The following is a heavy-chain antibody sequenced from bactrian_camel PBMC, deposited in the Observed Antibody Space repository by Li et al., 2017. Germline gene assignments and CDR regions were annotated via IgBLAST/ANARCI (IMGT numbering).Heavy chain of an antibody. Sequence: QVQLVESGGGSVQAGGSLRLSCEATGSGNSDNQYCMGWFRQAPGKKREGVATIDGDGTTIYADSVKGRFTISQDNIKNILYLEMNSLKPEDTGTYFCATHTPFTPIGEFEFCSHGTCCQYNYWGQGTQVTVS. V-gene: IGHV3S53*01. D-gene: IGHD6*01. CDR3: ATHTPFTPIGEFEFCSHGTCCQYNY. CDR1: GNSDNQYC. J-gene: IGHJ4*01. CDR2: IDGDGTT.